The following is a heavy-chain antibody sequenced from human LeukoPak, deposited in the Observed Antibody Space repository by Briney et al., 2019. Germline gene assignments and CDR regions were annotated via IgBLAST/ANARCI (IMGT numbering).Heavy chain of an antibody. J-gene: IGHJ5*02. CDR1: KFTFSSYE. D-gene: IGHD1-26*01. CDR2: ISSSGSTI. CDR3: VGKKWELPPT. V-gene: IGHV3-48*03. Sequence: GGSLRHSCAASKFTFSSYEMNWVRQAPGKGLEWVSYISSSGSTIYHATSVKGRFTISRDNAKNSLNLQLSSLSAEDTAVYYCVGKKWELPPTWGQGTLVTVSS.